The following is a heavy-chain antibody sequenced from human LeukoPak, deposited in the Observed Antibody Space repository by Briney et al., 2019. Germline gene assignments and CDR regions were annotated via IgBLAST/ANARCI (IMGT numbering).Heavy chain of an antibody. V-gene: IGHV1-69*05. J-gene: IGHJ3*02. CDR3: AREVDSGLAILSDAFDI. Sequence: GASVKVCCTSFERTFTISAISWVRQAPGQGLEWMGGFLPVCGTPNYDYNYKGRITITTATYTRPAYLDLTIFTPRDTGASYCAREVDSGLAILSDAFDIWGRGTLVTVP. CDR2: FLPVCGTP. CDR1: ERTFTISA. D-gene: IGHD5-18*01.